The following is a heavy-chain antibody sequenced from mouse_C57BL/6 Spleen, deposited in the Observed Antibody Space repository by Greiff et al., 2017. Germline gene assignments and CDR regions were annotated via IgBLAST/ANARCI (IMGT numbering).Heavy chain of an antibody. J-gene: IGHJ4*01. V-gene: IGHV1-9*01. D-gene: IGHD3-2*02. CDR3: ASPGSSGYGARDY. CDR2: ILPGSGST. Sequence: QVQLQQSGAELMKPGASVKLSCKATGYTFPGYWIEWVKQRPGHGLEWIGEILPGSGSTNYNEKFKGKATFTADTSSNTAYMQLSSLTTEDSAIYNCASPGSSGYGARDYWGQGTSVTVSS. CDR1: GYTFPGYW.